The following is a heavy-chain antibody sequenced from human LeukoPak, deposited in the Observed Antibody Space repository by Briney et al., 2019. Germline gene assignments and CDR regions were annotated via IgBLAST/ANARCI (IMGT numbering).Heavy chain of an antibody. D-gene: IGHD7-27*01. CDR3: ARDGETGTHLDGMDV. Sequence: PGGSLRLSCAASGFTFSSYWMSWVRQAPGKGLEWVANIKQDGSEKYYVDSVKGRFTISRDNAKNSLYLQMNSLRAEDTAVYYCARDGETGTHLDGMDVWGQGTTVTVSS. CDR2: IKQDGSEK. V-gene: IGHV3-7*01. J-gene: IGHJ6*02. CDR1: GFTFSSYW.